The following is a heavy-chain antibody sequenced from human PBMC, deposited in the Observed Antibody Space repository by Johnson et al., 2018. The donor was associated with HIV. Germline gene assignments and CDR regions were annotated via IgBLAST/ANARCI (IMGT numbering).Heavy chain of an antibody. Sequence: QVHLVESGGGVVQPGGSLRLSCAASGFTFSSYAIHWVRQAPGKGLQWVAIISDDGSNTYYGDSVKGRFTISRDYSKNTLYLQMNSLRAEDTAVYYCASGDDDGFWGRGTLVTVSS. V-gene: IGHV3-30-3*01. CDR3: ASGDDDGF. CDR2: ISDDGSNT. CDR1: GFTFSSYA. D-gene: IGHD5-12*01. J-gene: IGHJ4*03.